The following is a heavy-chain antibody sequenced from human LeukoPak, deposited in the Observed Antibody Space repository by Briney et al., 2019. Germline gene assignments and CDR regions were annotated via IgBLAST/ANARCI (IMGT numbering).Heavy chain of an antibody. CDR1: GYTFTSYG. CDR3: ARDLAVAGTMVEFDY. Sequence: ASVKVSCKASGYTFTSYGISWVRQAPGQGLEWMGWISAYNGNTNYAQKFQGRVTMTRDTSISAAYMELSRLRSDDTAVYYCARDLAVAGTMVEFDYWGQGTLVTVSS. D-gene: IGHD6-19*01. V-gene: IGHV1-18*01. CDR2: ISAYNGNT. J-gene: IGHJ4*02.